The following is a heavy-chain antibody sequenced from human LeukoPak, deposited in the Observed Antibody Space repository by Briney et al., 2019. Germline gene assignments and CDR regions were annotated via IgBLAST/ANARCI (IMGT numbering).Heavy chain of an antibody. D-gene: IGHD2-15*01. V-gene: IGHV3-23*01. CDR3: AVYCSGGSCYFHYGMDV. Sequence: GGSLRLSCAASGFTFSTYAMSWVRQGPGKGLEWVSSISGSGDSTYYADSVKGRFTISRDNSKNTLYLQMNSLRAEDTAVYYCAVYCSGGSCYFHYGMDVWGQGTTVTVSS. CDR1: GFTFSTYA. CDR2: ISGSGDST. J-gene: IGHJ6*02.